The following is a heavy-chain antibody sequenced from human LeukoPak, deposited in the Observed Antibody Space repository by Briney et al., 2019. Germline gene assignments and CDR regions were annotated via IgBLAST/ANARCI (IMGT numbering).Heavy chain of an antibody. CDR3: ARVPRFYSSGWQFTGYYFDY. J-gene: IGHJ4*02. Sequence: SETLSLTCAVYGGSFSGYYWSWIRQPPGKGLEWIGEINHSGSTNYDPSLKSRVTISVDTSKNQFSLKLSSVTAADTAVYYCARVPRFYSSGWQFTGYYFDYWGQGTLVTVSS. CDR2: INHSGST. D-gene: IGHD6-19*01. CDR1: GGSFSGYY. V-gene: IGHV4-34*01.